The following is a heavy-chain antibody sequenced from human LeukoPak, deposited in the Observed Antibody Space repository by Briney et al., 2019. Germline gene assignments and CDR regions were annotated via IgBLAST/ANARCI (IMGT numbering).Heavy chain of an antibody. CDR3: ARRVGATTRAYYYYMDV. CDR2: INHSGST. D-gene: IGHD1-26*01. J-gene: IGHJ6*03. CDR1: GVSFRSYS. V-gene: IGHV4-34*01. Sequence: PSETLSLTCAVYGVSFRSYSWTWIRQPPGKGLEWIGEINHSGSTNSNPSLKSRVTISVDTSKNQFSLKLSSVTAADTAVYYCARRVGATTRAYYYYMDVWGKGTTVTVSS.